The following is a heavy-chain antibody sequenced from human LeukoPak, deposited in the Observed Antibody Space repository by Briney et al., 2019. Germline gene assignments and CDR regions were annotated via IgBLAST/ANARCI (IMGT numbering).Heavy chain of an antibody. CDR1: GFTFSSYA. CDR3: AKDVRRVPNTFPY. D-gene: IGHD2/OR15-2a*01. CDR2: ISGSGGST. V-gene: IGHV3-23*01. J-gene: IGHJ4*02. Sequence: GSLRVSCAASGFTFSSYAMSWDRQAPGKGLEWVSAISGSGGSTYYADSVKGRFTISRDNSKNTLYLQMDSLRAEDTAVYYCAKDVRRVPNTFPYWGQGTLVTVSS.